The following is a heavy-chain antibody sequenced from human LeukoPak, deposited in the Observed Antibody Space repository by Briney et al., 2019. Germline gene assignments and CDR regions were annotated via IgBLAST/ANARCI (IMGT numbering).Heavy chain of an antibody. CDR2: ISGSGGST. CDR1: GFTFSSYA. J-gene: IGHJ4*02. D-gene: IGHD3-22*01. CDR3: AKVVNYYDSSGYYDD. Sequence: GASLRLSCAASGFTFSSYAMSWVRQAPGKGLEWVSAISGSGGSTYYADSVKGRFTISRDNSKNTLYLQMNSLRAEDTAVYYCAKVVNYYDSSGYYDDWGQGTPVTVSS. V-gene: IGHV3-23*01.